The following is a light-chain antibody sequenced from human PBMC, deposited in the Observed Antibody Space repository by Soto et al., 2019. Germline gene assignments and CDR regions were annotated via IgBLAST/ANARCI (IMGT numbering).Light chain of an antibody. J-gene: IGLJ2*01. CDR1: SSDVGGYNY. Sequence: QSALTQPASVSGSPGQSITISCTGTSSDVGGYNYVSWYQQHPGKAPKLMIYDVSNRPSGVSNRFSGSKSGNTASLTISGLQDEDEAEYYCSSYSSSNTLVFGGGTKLTVL. CDR3: SSYSSSNTLV. V-gene: IGLV2-14*01. CDR2: DVS.